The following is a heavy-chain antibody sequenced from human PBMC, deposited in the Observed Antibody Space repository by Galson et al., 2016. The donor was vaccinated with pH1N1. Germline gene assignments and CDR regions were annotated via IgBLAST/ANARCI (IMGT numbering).Heavy chain of an antibody. CDR3: ARGRFGGGPDYYGVDV. Sequence: ETLSLTCNVSGGSINNDYWSWIRQPPGKGLEWIGYVWFSGFTNQNPSLRSRVAISLATSKSQFSLQLNSVTSADTAVYYCARGRFGGGPDYYGVDVWGQGTTVTVSS. V-gene: IGHV4-59*01. CDR1: GGSINNDY. D-gene: IGHD3-10*01. CDR2: VWFSGFT. J-gene: IGHJ6*02.